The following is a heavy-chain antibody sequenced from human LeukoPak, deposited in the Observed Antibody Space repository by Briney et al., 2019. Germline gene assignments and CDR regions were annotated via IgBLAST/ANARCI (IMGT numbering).Heavy chain of an antibody. CDR2: MHPNSGDT. D-gene: IGHD1-14*01. V-gene: IGHV1-2*02. CDR1: GYTFTGYY. Sequence: ASVKVSCKASGYTFTGYYIHWVRQAPGQGLEWMTWMHPNSGDTNYAQKFQGRVTMTWDTSISTAYMELSRLRSDDTAVYYCARDGEGRTNFDYWCQGTLITVSS. J-gene: IGHJ4*02. CDR3: ARDGEGRTNFDY.